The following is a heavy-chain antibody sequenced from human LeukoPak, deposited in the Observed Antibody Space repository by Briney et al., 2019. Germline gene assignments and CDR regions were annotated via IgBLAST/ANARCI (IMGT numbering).Heavy chain of an antibody. J-gene: IGHJ4*02. CDR3: AKDILTGYPSSLTFDY. V-gene: IGHV3-23*01. CDR2: ISGSGGST. Sequence: GGSLRLSCAASGFTFGSYAMSWVRQAPGKGLEWVSAISGSGGSTYYADSVKGRFTISRDNSKNTLYLQMNSLRAEDTAVYYCAKDILTGYPSSLTFDYWGQGTLVTVSS. D-gene: IGHD3-9*01. CDR1: GFTFGSYA.